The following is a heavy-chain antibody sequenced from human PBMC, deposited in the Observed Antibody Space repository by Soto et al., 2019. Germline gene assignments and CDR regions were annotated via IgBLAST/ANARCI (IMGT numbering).Heavy chain of an antibody. V-gene: IGHV3-23*01. CDR1: GFTFSSYA. CDR2: ISGSGGST. Sequence: GGSLSLSCAASGFTFSSYAMSWVRQAPGKGLEWVSAISGSGGSTYYADSVKGRFTISRDNSKNTLYLQMNSLRAEDTAVYYCARHKVSTDAFDIWGQGTMVTVSS. J-gene: IGHJ3*02. CDR3: ARHKVSTDAFDI.